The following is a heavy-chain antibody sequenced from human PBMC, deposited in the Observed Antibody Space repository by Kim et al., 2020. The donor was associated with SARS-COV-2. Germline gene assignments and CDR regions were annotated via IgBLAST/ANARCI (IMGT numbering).Heavy chain of an antibody. CDR1: GYSFTNYW. D-gene: IGHD3-22*01. CDR3: ARRYYDSSGFEYFDY. J-gene: IGHJ4*02. CDR2: IYPPDSAT. Sequence: GESLKISCKGSGYSFTNYWIGWVRQVPGEGLEWMGIIYPPDSATIYSPSFQGQVTISADKSINAAYLQWSSLRASDTAMYYCARRYYDSSGFEYFDYWGQGTLVTVSS. V-gene: IGHV5-51*01.